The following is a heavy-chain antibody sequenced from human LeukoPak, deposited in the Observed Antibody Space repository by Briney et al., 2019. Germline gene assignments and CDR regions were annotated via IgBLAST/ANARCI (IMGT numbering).Heavy chain of an antibody. V-gene: IGHV4-34*01. J-gene: IGHJ4*02. CDR1: GGSFSGYY. Sequence: SETLSLICAVYGGSFSGYYWSWIRQPPGKGLEWIGEINHSGSTNYNPSLKSRVTILVDTSKNQFSLKLSSVTAADTAVYYCARGLPTMVRGVIITGRGVLVDYWGQGTLVTVSS. CDR3: ARGLPTMVRGVIITGRGVLVDY. CDR2: INHSGST. D-gene: IGHD3-10*01.